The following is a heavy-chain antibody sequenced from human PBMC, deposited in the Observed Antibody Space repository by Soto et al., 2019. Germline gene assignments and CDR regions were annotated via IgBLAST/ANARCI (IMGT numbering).Heavy chain of an antibody. CDR2: ISYDGSNK. V-gene: IGHV3-30*18. J-gene: IGHJ6*02. Sequence: PGGSLRLSCAASGFTFSSYGMHWVRQAPGKGLEWVAVISYDGSNKYYADSVKGRFTISRDNSKNTLYLQMNSLRAEDTAVYYCAKVALDYYDSSGYYPLGYYGMDVWGPGTTVTVS. D-gene: IGHD3-22*01. CDR1: GFTFSSYG. CDR3: AKVALDYYDSSGYYPLGYYGMDV.